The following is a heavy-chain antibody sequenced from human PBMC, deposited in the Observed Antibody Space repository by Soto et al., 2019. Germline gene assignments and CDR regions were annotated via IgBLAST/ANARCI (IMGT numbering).Heavy chain of an antibody. CDR1: RYTFTSYY. Sequence: ASVKVSCKASRYTFTSYYMHWVRQAPGQGLEWMGIINPSGGSTSYAQKFQGRVTMTRDTSTSTVYMELSSLRSEDTAVYYCASGYDILTGHTPFDYWGQGTLVTVSS. V-gene: IGHV1-46*03. D-gene: IGHD3-9*01. CDR2: INPSGGST. CDR3: ASGYDILTGHTPFDY. J-gene: IGHJ4*02.